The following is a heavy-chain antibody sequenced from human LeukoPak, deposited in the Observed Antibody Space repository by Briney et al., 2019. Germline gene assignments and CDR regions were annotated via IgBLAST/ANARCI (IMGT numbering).Heavy chain of an antibody. V-gene: IGHV1-8*02. CDR1: GYTFTGYY. J-gene: IGHJ6*02. Sequence: ASVKVSCKASGYTFTGYYMHWVRQATGQGLEWMGWMNPNSGNTGYAQKFQGRVTMTRNTSISTAYMELSSLRSEDTAVYYCARLGYNWNDYYYGMDVWGQGTTVTVSS. CDR2: MNPNSGNT. CDR3: ARLGYNWNDYYYGMDV. D-gene: IGHD1-20*01.